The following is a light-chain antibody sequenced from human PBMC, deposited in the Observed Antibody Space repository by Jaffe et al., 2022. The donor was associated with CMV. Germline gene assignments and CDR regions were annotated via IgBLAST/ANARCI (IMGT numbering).Light chain of an antibody. V-gene: IGLV2-14*03. Sequence: QSALTQPASVSGSPGQSITISCTGTGSDVGGYNFVSWYQQHPGKAPKLMIFDVNIRSSGLSNRFSGSKSGNTASLTISGLQAEDEAYYYCTSPTSDGSLIFGGGTRLTVL. CDR2: DVN. J-gene: IGLJ2*01. CDR1: GSDVGGYNF. CDR3: TSPTSDGSLI.